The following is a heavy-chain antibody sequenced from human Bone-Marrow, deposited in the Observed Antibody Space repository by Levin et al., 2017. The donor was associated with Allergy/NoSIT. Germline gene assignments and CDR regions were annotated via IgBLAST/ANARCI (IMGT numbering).Heavy chain of an antibody. CDR3: ARAPILTTVTTYHDFYFDY. D-gene: IGHD4-17*01. V-gene: IGHV3-33*01. CDR1: GFTFSSYG. CDR2: IWYDGSNK. Sequence: GGSLRLSCAASGFTFSSYGMHWVRQAPGKGLEWVAVIWYDGSNKYYADSVKGRFTISRDNSKNTLYLQMNSLRAEDTAVYYCARAPILTTVTTYHDFYFDYWGQGTLVTVSS. J-gene: IGHJ4*02.